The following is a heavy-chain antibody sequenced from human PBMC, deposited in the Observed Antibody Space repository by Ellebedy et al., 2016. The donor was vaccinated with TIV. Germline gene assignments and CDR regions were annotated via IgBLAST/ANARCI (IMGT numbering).Heavy chain of an antibody. J-gene: IGHJ4*02. CDR1: GFTFSSYG. CDR3: ARDQLRCGGDCYSRPKYYFDF. Sequence: GESLKISCAASGFTFSSYGMHWVRQAPGKGLEWVAIILYDGSNRWYADSVKGRFTISRDNSKNTLDLQMNSLRAEDTAVYYCARDQLRCGGDCYSRPKYYFDFWGQGTLVTVSS. CDR2: ILYDGSNR. D-gene: IGHD2-21*02. V-gene: IGHV3-33*08.